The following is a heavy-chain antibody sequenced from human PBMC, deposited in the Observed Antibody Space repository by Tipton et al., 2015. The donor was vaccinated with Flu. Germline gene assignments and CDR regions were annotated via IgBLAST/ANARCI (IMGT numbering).Heavy chain of an antibody. J-gene: IGHJ5*02. D-gene: IGHD6-19*01. Sequence: TLSLTCTVSSGSIRSTNYFCAWIRQPPGKRLELIGNIYPSGTTYYNPSLKSRITMSIDTSKNQFSLKLSSVTAADTAVYYCARRSVAGPYNWFDPWGQGTLVTVSS. V-gene: IGHV4-39*07. CDR1: SGSIRSTNYF. CDR3: ARRSVAGPYNWFDP. CDR2: IYPSGTT.